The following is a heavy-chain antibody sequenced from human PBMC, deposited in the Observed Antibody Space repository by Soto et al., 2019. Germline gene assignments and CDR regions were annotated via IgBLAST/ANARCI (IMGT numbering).Heavy chain of an antibody. J-gene: IGHJ4*02. V-gene: IGHV4-59*01. D-gene: IGHD1-1*01. CDR3: ARIHPTTGVDY. CDR1: GGSISSYY. CDR2: IYYSGTT. Sequence: SETLSLTCIVSGGSISSYYWTWIRQPPGKGLEWIAYIYYSGTTNYNPPLESRVTISVDTSRSEFSLKLSSVTAADTAVYYCARIHPTTGVDYWGQGTLVTVSS.